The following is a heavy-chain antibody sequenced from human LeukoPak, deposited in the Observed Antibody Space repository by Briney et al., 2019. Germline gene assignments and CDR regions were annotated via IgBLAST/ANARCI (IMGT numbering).Heavy chain of an antibody. CDR2: IYSGGST. CDR3: AKTLYYYYGMDV. D-gene: IGHD4-23*01. CDR1: GFTVSSNY. Sequence: GGSLRLSCAASGFTVSSNYMSWVRQAPGKGLEWVSVIYSGGSTYYADSVRGRFTISRDNSKNTLYLQMNSLRAEDTAVYYCAKTLYYYYGMDVWGQGTTVTVSS. V-gene: IGHV3-53*01. J-gene: IGHJ6*02.